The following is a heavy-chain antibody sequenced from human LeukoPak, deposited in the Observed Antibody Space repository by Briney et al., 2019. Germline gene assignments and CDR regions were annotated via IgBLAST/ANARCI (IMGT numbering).Heavy chain of an antibody. Sequence: ASVKVSCKASGGTFSSYAISWVRQAPGQGLEWMGRIIPILGIANYAQKFQGRVTITADKSTSTAYMELSSLRSEDTAVYYCARDSLGYCSGGSCYSGAFDIWGQGTMVTVSS. J-gene: IGHJ3*02. V-gene: IGHV1-69*04. CDR1: GGTFSSYA. CDR3: ARDSLGYCSGGSCYSGAFDI. CDR2: IIPILGIA. D-gene: IGHD2-15*01.